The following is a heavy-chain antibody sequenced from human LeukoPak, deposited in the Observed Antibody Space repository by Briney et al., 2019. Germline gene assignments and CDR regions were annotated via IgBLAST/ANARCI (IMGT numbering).Heavy chain of an antibody. V-gene: IGHV3-11*01. CDR1: GFTFSDYY. D-gene: IGHD3-22*01. CDR2: ISSSGSTV. CDR3: ARDLYYDSSGYVGY. Sequence: GGSLRLSCAASGFTFSDYYMSWIRQAPGKGLEWVSYISSSGSTVYYADSVKGRFTISRDNAKNSLYLQMNSLRAEDTAVYYCARDLYYDSSGYVGYWGQGTLVTVSS. J-gene: IGHJ4*02.